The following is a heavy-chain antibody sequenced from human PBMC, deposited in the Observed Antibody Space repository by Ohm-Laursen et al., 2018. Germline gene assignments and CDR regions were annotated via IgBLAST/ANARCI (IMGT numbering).Heavy chain of an antibody. CDR1: GFIFSTYA. CDR3: AKRSVPSSDSY. D-gene: IGHD3-22*01. CDR2: VSGSGGTT. J-gene: IGHJ4*02. Sequence: SLRLSCSASGFIFSTYAMTWVRQAPGKGLEWVSAVSGSGGTTYYADSVQGRFTVSRDNSKNTLYLQMNSLRAKDTAVYYCAKRSVPSSDSYWGQGTLVTVSS. V-gene: IGHV3-23*01.